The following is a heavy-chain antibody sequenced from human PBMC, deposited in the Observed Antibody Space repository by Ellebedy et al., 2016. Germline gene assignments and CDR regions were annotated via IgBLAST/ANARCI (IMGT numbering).Heavy chain of an antibody. CDR1: GFTVSTNY. CDR3: ARGVGSGWFDP. J-gene: IGHJ5*02. D-gene: IGHD2-15*01. V-gene: IGHV3-53*01. Sequence: GESLKISCAASGFTVSTNYMKWVRQAPGKGLEWVSAIFSDGNTYYADSVKGQFTISRDNSKNTLYLQMNSLRAEDTAVYYCARGVGSGWFDPWGQGTLVTVSS. CDR2: IFSDGNT.